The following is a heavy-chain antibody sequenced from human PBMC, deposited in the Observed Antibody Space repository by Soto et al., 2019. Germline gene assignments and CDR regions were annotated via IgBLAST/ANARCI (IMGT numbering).Heavy chain of an antibody. V-gene: IGHV5-51*01. J-gene: IGHJ5*02. CDR2: IWPGDSET. CDR3: ARHGSIGARQNWFDP. D-gene: IGHD6-6*01. Sequence: GESLKLSYTGSGYIFTHYWIGWVRQMPGKGLEWMGIIWPGDSETRYSPSFQGQVTFSADKSINTAYLQWNSLKASDTAMYYCARHGSIGARQNWFDPWGQGTLVTVSS. CDR1: GYIFTHYW.